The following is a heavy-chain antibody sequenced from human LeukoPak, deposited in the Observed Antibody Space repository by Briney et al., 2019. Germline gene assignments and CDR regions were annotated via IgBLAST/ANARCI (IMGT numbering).Heavy chain of an antibody. V-gene: IGHV1-18*01. CDR1: GYTFTSYG. J-gene: IGHJ5*02. D-gene: IGHD5-18*01. CDR2: ISAYNGNT. Sequence: ASVKVSCKASGYTFTSYGISWVRQAPGQGLECMGWISAYNGNTNYAQKFQDRLTMTTDKSTSTAYMELRSLRSDDTAVYYCARDTAMAYYEESYFDPWGQGTLVTVSS. CDR3: ARDTAMAYYEESYFDP.